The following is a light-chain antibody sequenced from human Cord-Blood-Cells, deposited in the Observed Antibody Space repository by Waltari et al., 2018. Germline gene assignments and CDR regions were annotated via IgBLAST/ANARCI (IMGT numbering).Light chain of an antibody. CDR1: SSDVGGYNY. Sequence: QSALTQPASVSGSPGQSITISCTGTSSDVGGYNYVSWYQQHPGKAPKLMIYDVSNRPSGVYNRFSASKSGNTASRTISGLQAEDEAEYYCSSYTSSSTVVFGGGTKLTVL. J-gene: IGLJ2*01. CDR3: SSYTSSSTVV. V-gene: IGLV2-14*01. CDR2: DVS.